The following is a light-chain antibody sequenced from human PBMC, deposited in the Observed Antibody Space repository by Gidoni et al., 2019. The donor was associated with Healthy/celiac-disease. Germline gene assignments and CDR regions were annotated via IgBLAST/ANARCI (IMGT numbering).Light chain of an antibody. CDR2: DVS. Sequence: QSALTQPASVSGSPGQSITISCTGTTSDVGFYNYVSWYQQHPGKAPKLMIYDVSDRPSGVSNRFSGSKSGNTASLTISGLRAEDEADYYCSSYTSNTSWVFGGGTKLTVL. CDR1: TSDVGFYNY. J-gene: IGLJ3*02. CDR3: SSYTSNTSWV. V-gene: IGLV2-14*03.